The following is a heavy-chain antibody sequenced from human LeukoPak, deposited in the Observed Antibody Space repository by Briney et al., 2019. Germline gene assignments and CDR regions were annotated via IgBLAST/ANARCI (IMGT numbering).Heavy chain of an antibody. Sequence: GSLRLSCAASGFTVSSNYMSWVRQAPGKGLEWIGSIYYSGSTNYNPSLKSRVTISVDTSKNQFSLKLRSVTAADTAVYYCARRFVGSDSSWGASDIWGRGTMVTVSS. J-gene: IGHJ3*02. CDR2: IYYSGST. D-gene: IGHD6-13*01. V-gene: IGHV4-59*08. CDR1: GFTVSSNY. CDR3: ARRFVGSDSSWGASDI.